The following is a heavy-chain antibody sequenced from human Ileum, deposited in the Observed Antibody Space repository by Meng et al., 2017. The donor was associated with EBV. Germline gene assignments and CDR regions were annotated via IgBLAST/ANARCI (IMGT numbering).Heavy chain of an antibody. V-gene: IGHV4-61*08. CDR3: ARERGGGDRGIQ. D-gene: IGHD2-21*02. CDR1: NGSVSSYGYY. Sequence: QVQLQESGQGLVKPSEMLSLTCSVSNGSVSSYGYYWTWIRQPPGKGLEWIGYMSYTGSTNYKSTLKSRVTISVDKSKNQFSLKLSSVTAADTAVYYCARERGGGDRGIQWGQGTLVTVSS. CDR2: MSYTGST. J-gene: IGHJ4*02.